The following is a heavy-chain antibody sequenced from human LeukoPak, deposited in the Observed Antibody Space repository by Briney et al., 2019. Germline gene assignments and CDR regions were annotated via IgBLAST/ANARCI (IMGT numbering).Heavy chain of an antibody. CDR1: GFTFSGFG. V-gene: IGHV3-30*02. CDR3: AKDGSSGYDHDAFDI. CDR2: IHTDQTIQ. Sequence: GGSLRLSCAASGFTFSGFGMHWVRQTPGKGLEWVAYIHTDQTIQYYADSVKGRFTISRDNSKNTLYLQMNSLRAEDTAVYYCAKDGSSGYDHDAFDIWGQGTMVTVSS. D-gene: IGHD3-22*01. J-gene: IGHJ3*02.